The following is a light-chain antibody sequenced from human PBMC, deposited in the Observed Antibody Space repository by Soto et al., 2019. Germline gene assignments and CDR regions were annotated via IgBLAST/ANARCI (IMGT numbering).Light chain of an antibody. Sequence: EIVLTQSPATLSLSPGERATLSCRASQSVSSYLAWYQQKPGQAPRLLIYDASNRATGIPARFSGSGSGTDFTLTISSLEPEDFGLYYCQQYATSPYTFGQGTRLEIK. CDR1: QSVSSY. J-gene: IGKJ2*01. CDR2: DAS. CDR3: QQYATSPYT. V-gene: IGKV3-11*01.